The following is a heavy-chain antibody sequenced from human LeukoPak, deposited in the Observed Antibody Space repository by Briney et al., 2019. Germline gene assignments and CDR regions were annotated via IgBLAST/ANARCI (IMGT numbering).Heavy chain of an antibody. V-gene: IGHV3-9*01. CDR1: GFTFDDYA. CDR2: ISWNSGSI. J-gene: IGHJ6*02. Sequence: PGGSLRLSCAASGFTFDDYAMHWVRQAPGKGLEWVSGISWNSGSIGYADSVKGRFTISRDNAKNSLYLQMNSLRAEDTALYYCAKDRGVRPLWSGYYTRVWASNGMDVWGQGTTVTVSS. D-gene: IGHD3-3*01. CDR3: AKDRGVRPLWSGYYTRVWASNGMDV.